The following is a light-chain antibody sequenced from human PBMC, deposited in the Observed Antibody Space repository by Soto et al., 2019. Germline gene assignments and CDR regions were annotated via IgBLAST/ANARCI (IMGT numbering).Light chain of an antibody. Sequence: EIKLTQSPGTLSLSPGERATLSCRASQNVISNYLAWYQVKPGQAPRLFIYGASSRATGIPDRFTGSGSGSDLTLTITKLEPEDFAMYYCQQYGSSTLSFGVGHKVEI. V-gene: IGKV3-20*01. CDR2: GAS. CDR3: QQYGSSTLS. J-gene: IGKJ4*01. CDR1: QNVISNY.